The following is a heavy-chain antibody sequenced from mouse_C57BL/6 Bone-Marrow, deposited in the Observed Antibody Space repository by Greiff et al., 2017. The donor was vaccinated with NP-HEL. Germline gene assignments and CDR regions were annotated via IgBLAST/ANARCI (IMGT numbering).Heavy chain of an antibody. J-gene: IGHJ2*01. V-gene: IGHV1-50*01. CDR2: IDPSDSYT. CDR3: ARLSYFY. CDR1: GYTFTSYW. D-gene: IGHD2-10*01. Sequence: QQSCKASGYTFTSYWMQWVKQRPGQGLEWIGEIDPSDSYTNYNQKFKGKATLTVDTSSSTAYMQLSSLTSEDSAVYYCARLSYFYWGQGTTLTVSS.